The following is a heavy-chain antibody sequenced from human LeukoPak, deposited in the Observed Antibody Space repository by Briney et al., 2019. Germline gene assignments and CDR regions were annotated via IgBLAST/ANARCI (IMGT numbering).Heavy chain of an antibody. J-gene: IGHJ4*02. Sequence: PGGSLRLSCAASGFTFSDHVMHWVRQAPDKGLEWVAMISYDGNNKYYADSVKGRFTISRDNSKDTLYLQMNSLRAEDTAVYYCVRVNWGAPHDYWGQGTLVTVSS. CDR1: GFTFSDHV. CDR3: VRVNWGAPHDY. V-gene: IGHV3-30-3*01. CDR2: ISYDGNNK. D-gene: IGHD1-26*01.